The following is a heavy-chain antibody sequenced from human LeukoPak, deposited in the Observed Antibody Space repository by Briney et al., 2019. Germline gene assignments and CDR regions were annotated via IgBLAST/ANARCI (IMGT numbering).Heavy chain of an antibody. D-gene: IGHD2-15*01. CDR1: GFTFSSYN. CDR3: AKETIYCSGGSCYHDAFDI. J-gene: IGHJ3*02. V-gene: IGHV3-21*04. CDR2: ITSTGSYT. Sequence: GGSLRLSCAASGFTFSSYNMNWVRQAPGKGLEWVSSITSTGSYTFYADSVKGRFTISRDNAKNSLYLQMNSLRPEDMALYYCAKETIYCSGGSCYHDAFDIWGQGTMVTVSS.